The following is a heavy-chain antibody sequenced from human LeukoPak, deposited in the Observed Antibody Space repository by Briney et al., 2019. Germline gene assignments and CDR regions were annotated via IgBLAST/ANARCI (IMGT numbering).Heavy chain of an antibody. CDR1: GFKFADYA. J-gene: IGHJ4*02. D-gene: IGHD3-10*01. Sequence: GGSLRLSCAASGFKFADYAMHWVRQIPGGGLEWVSLTSGDGGTTNFADSVKGRFTISRDNSKNSLYLQMNSLRAEDTAVYYCAKNYYGSGSNVGYFDYWGQGTLVTVSS. CDR3: AKNYYGSGSNVGYFDY. CDR2: TSGDGGTT. V-gene: IGHV3-43*02.